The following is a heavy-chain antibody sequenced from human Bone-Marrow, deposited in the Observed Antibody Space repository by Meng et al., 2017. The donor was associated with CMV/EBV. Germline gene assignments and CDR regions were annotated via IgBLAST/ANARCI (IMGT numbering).Heavy chain of an antibody. CDR3: AREEYRRTNDYRGYYYYGMDV. J-gene: IGHJ6*02. D-gene: IGHD3-16*01. Sequence: GESLKISCAASGFTFSSYWMSWVRQAPGKGLEWVANIKQDGSEKYYVDSVKGRFTISRDNAKNSLYLQMNSLRAEDTAVYYCAREEYRRTNDYRGYYYYGMDVWGQGDTVTFYS. CDR2: IKQDGSEK. CDR1: GFTFSSYW. V-gene: IGHV3-7*01.